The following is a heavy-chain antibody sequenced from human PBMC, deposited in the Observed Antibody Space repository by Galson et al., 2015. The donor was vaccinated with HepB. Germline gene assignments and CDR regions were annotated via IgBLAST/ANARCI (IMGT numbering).Heavy chain of an antibody. CDR1: GFTFSIYA. CDR3: ARGPGYARVAGTILHYYYDMDV. Sequence: SLRLSCAASGFTFSIYAMHWVRQAPGKGLEWVAVLSFDGSNSYYTDSVKGRFTISRDNSKSTLYLQMNSLRAEDAAVYFCARGPGYARVAGTILHYYYDMDVWGQGTTVPVSS. CDR2: LSFDGSNS. J-gene: IGHJ6*02. D-gene: IGHD6-19*01. V-gene: IGHV3-30*04.